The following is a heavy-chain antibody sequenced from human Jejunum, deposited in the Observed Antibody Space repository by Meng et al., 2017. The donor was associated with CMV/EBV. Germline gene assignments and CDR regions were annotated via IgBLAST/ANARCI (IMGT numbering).Heavy chain of an antibody. D-gene: IGHD4-17*01. J-gene: IGHJ4*02. CDR2: INPETGAT. CDR1: GYIFTDYY. CDR3: AKAGRRYGAYSHYDY. Sequence: GYIFTDYYIHWLRQAPGQGLEWMGWINPETGATDYAQKFQGGVTMTRDTSTSTIYMETYLRSDDTAVYYCAKAGRRYGAYSHYDYWGQGTPVTVSS. V-gene: IGHV1-2*02.